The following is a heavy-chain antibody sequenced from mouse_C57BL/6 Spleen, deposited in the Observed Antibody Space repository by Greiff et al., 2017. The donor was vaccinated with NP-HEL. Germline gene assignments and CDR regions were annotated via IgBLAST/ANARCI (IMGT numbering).Heavy chain of an antibody. D-gene: IGHD3-3*01. V-gene: IGHV10-1*01. J-gene: IGHJ2*01. CDR3: GRRAYSFDY. CDR1: GFSFNTYA. Sequence: EVKVVESGGGLVQPKGSLKLSCAASGFSFNTYAMNWVRQAPGKGLEWVARIRSKSNNYATYYADSVKDRFTISRDDSESMLYLQMNNLKTEDTAMYYCGRRAYSFDYWGPGTTLPVSS. CDR2: IRSKSNNYAT.